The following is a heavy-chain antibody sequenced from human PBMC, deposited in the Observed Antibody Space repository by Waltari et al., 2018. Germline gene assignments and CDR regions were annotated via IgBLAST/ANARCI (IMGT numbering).Heavy chain of an antibody. D-gene: IGHD3-22*01. Sequence: EVQLLESGGGLVQPGGSLRLSCAASGFTFSSYAMSWVRPAPGKGLEWVAAISGSGGSTYYADSVKGRFTISRDNSKNTLYLQMNSLRAEDTAVYYCAKDRDSSGYYFDYWGQGTLVTVSS. CDR3: AKDRDSSGYYFDY. CDR2: ISGSGGST. V-gene: IGHV3-23*01. J-gene: IGHJ4*02. CDR1: GFTFSSYA.